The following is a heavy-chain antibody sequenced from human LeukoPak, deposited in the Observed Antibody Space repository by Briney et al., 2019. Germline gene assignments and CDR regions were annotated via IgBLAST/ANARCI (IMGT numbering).Heavy chain of an antibody. D-gene: IGHD2-2*01. J-gene: IGHJ6*03. CDR3: ARGQGRVVVPAATGYYYYMDV. CDR2: INHSGST. V-gene: IGHV4-34*01. CDR1: GGSFSGYY. Sequence: TSETLSLTCAVYGGSFSGYYWSWIRQPPGKGLEWIGEINHSGSTNYNPSLKSRVTISVDTSKNQFSLKLSSVTAADTAVYYCARGQGRVVVPAATGYYYYMDVWGKGTTVTVSS.